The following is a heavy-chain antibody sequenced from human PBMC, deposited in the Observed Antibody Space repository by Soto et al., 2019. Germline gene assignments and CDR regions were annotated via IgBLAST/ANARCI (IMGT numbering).Heavy chain of an antibody. CDR1: VFTFNNYT. V-gene: IGHV3-23*01. D-gene: IGHD5-18*01. J-gene: IGHJ4*02. Sequence: PGGSLRLSCTASVFTFNNYTMSWVRQAPGKGLEWVSAMSGRGASAHYADSVKGRFTISRDNSKNTLFLQMNSLRAEDTAVYYCARGDRDFRGYWDYFVSWGQGALVTVSS. CDR2: MSGRGASA. CDR3: ARGDRDFRGYWDYFVS.